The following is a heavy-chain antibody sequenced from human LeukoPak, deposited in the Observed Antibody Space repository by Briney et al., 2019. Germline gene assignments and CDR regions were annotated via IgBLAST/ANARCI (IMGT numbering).Heavy chain of an antibody. CDR2: INPNGGST. D-gene: IGHD3-22*01. CDR3: ARVRYYDNGGYSHFDY. V-gene: IGHV1-46*01. CDR1: GYTFTIYY. Sequence: ASVKVSCKPSGYTFTIYYLHWVREAPGQGLEWMGIINPNGGSTSNAQKFQGRVTMTRDTSRSTVYMELSRLRSEDTAVYYCARVRYYDNGGYSHFDYWGQGTLVTVSS. J-gene: IGHJ4*02.